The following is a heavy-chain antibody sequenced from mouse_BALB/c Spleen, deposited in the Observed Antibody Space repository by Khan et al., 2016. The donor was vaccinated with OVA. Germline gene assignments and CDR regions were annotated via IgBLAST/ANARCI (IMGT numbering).Heavy chain of an antibody. V-gene: IGHV1-77*01. CDR3: GRGDGDDDCCDY. CDR1: GYTFTYYA. CDR2: ISPGCDNA. D-gene: IGHD2-2*01. Sequence: QVQLKQSGPELVKPGASVKMSCKASGYTFTYYAITWVKQSTGQGLEWIGDISPGCDNADYNERFKGKATLTADKSSSTTHMQLASLTSEESAVYFWGRGDGDDDCCDYWGQGTMVTVSA. J-gene: IGHJ3*01.